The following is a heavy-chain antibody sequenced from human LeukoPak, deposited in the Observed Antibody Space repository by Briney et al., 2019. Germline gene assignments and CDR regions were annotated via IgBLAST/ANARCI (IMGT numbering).Heavy chain of an antibody. J-gene: IGHJ4*02. CDR3: ARDIGYYYDSSGYYYG. V-gene: IGHV1-69*05. CDR1: GGTFSSYA. D-gene: IGHD3-22*01. CDR2: IIPIFGTA. Sequence: SVKVSCKASGGTFSSYAISWVRQAPGQGLEWMGRIIPIFGTANYAQKFQGRVTITTDESTSTAYMELSSLRSEDTVVYYCARDIGYYYDSSGYYYGWGQGTLVTVSS.